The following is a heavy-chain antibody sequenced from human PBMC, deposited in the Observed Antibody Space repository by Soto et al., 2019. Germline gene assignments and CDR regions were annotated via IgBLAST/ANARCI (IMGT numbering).Heavy chain of an antibody. J-gene: IGHJ6*02. CDR3: ARTVYYYDSRYYYGMDV. V-gene: IGHV6-1*01. CDR1: GDSVSSNSAA. D-gene: IGHD3-22*01. CDR2: TYYRSKWYN. Sequence: SQTLSLTRVLSGDSVSSNSAAWNRIRQTPSKGLEWLGRTYYRSKWYNDYAVSVKSRITINPDTSKNQFSLQLNSVTPEDTAVYYCARTVYYYDSRYYYGMDVWGQGTTVTVSS.